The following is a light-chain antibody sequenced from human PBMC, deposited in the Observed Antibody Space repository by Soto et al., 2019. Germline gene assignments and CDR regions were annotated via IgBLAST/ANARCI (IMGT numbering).Light chain of an antibody. CDR2: GAS. V-gene: IGKV3-15*01. Sequence: IVMTQSPATLSVSPGERATLSCRASQSVTSNLAWYQKKPGQAPRLLIYGASTRATGIPARFSGSGSGTDFTLIISSLQSEDFAVYYCQQYDNWWTFGQGTRVEIK. J-gene: IGKJ1*01. CDR1: QSVTSN. CDR3: QQYDNWWT.